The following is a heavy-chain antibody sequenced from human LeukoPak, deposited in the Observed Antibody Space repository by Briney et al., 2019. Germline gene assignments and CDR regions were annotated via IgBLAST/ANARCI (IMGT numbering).Heavy chain of an antibody. CDR2: IYPGDSDT. V-gene: IGHV5-51*01. D-gene: IGHD2-2*01. CDR1: GYIFPSYW. Sequence: GEYLNTPCQCSGYIFPSYWLVRVRQLPGKGLGWVGIIYPGDSDTRDSPSFQGQVTISADKSISTAYLQRSSLKASDTAMYYCARQKDQLLSSSFDYWGQGTLVTVSS. CDR3: ARQKDQLLSSSFDY. J-gene: IGHJ4*02.